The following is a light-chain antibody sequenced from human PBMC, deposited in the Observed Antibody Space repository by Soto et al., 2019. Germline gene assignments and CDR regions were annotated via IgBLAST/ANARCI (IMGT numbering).Light chain of an antibody. V-gene: IGLV1-40*01. CDR2: GNS. J-gene: IGLJ7*01. CDR1: SSNIGAGYD. Sequence: QSVLTQPPSVSGAPGQRVTISCTGSSSNIGAGYDVHWYQQLPGTAPKLLIYGNSNRPSGVPDRFSGSKSGTSASLAITGLQSDDEADYHCQSYDSSLSGWVFGGGTQLTVL. CDR3: QSYDSSLSGWV.